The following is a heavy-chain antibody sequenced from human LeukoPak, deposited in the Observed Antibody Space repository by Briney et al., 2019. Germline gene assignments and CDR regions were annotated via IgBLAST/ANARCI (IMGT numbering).Heavy chain of an antibody. CDR1: GGSISSGGYY. D-gene: IGHD3-9*01. J-gene: IGHJ5*02. Sequence: SQTLSLTCTVSGGSISSGGYYWRWIRQHPGKGLEWIGYIYYSGSTYYNPSLKSRVTISVDTSKNQFSLKLSSVTAADTAVYYCARDRSGPHCDILTGYSSNWFDPWGQGTLVTVSS. CDR3: ARDRSGPHCDILTGYSSNWFDP. V-gene: IGHV4-31*03. CDR2: IYYSGST.